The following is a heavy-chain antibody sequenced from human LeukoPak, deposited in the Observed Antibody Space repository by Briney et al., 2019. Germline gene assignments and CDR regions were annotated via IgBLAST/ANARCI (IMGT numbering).Heavy chain of an antibody. Sequence: GGSLRLSCTASGFNFGNYAMSWVRQAPGKGLEWLGFIRSKASGGAIEYDPSVDGRFTISRDDSKSIAYLQMTSLKTEDTATYYCTREVDGMSAYWGQGTLVTVSS. CDR3: TREVDGMSAY. J-gene: IGHJ4*02. D-gene: IGHD1-14*01. V-gene: IGHV3-49*04. CDR2: IRSKASGGAI. CDR1: GFNFGNYA.